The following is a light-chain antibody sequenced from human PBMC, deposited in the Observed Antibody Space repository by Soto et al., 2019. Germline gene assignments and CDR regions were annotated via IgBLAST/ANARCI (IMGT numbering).Light chain of an antibody. CDR1: QSLNNW. CDR3: QHYNGYPFT. CDR2: KAS. Sequence: DIHMTQSPSTLSASVGDRVTFTCRASQSLNNWLAWYQQKPGKAPKLLIYKASTLDSGVPSTFSGSGSGTEFTLTISSLQPDDIATYDGQHYNGYPFTLGGGTKVVIK. V-gene: IGKV1-5*03. J-gene: IGKJ4*01.